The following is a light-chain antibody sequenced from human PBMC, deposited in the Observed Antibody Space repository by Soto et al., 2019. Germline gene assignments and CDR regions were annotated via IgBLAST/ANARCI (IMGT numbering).Light chain of an antibody. CDR1: QRVSSY. V-gene: IGKV3-11*01. Sequence: EIVLTQSPATLSLSPGERATLSCRASQRVSSYLAWYQQKPGQAPRLLIYDASNRATGIPARFSGSGSGTDFTLTSSSLEPEDFAVYYCQQRSNWPYTFGQGAKLEIK. J-gene: IGKJ2*01. CDR3: QQRSNWPYT. CDR2: DAS.